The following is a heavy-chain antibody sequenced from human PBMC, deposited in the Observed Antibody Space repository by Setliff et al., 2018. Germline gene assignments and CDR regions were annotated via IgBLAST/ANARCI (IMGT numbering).Heavy chain of an antibody. CDR2: IYPGDSDT. Sequence: LKISCKASGYSFPSYWIGWVRQVPGKGLEWMGIIYPGDSDTRYTPSFQGQVTISVDKSISTAFLHWGSLKASDSAIYYCARGSLGTAFPSWFHPWGQGTLVTV. V-gene: IGHV5-51*01. CDR3: ARGSLGTAFPSWFHP. CDR1: GYSFPSYW. J-gene: IGHJ5*02. D-gene: IGHD2-21*02.